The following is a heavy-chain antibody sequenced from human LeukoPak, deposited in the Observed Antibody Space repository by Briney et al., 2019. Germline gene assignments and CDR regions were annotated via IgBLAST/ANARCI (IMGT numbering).Heavy chain of an antibody. V-gene: IGHV4-59*08. CDR1: GGSISSFS. CDR3: ARHIEGGPLKAFDI. Sequence: PSETLSLTCTVSGGSISSFSWSWIRQPPGKGLEWIGYIYYSETTNYNPSLRSRVTISLDTSKSQFSLKLSSMTAADTAVYYCARHIEGGPLKAFDIWGQGTTVTVSS. J-gene: IGHJ3*02. CDR2: IYYSETT. D-gene: IGHD1-26*01.